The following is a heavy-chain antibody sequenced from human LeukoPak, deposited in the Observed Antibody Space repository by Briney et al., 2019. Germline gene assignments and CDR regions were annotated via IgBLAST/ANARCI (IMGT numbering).Heavy chain of an antibody. J-gene: IGHJ4*02. V-gene: IGHV1-69*04. CDR3: STGDYDNRGCCFDY. Sequence: GASVKVSCKASGGTFSSYAISWVRQAPGQVLGWMGRIIPILGIANYAQKFQGRVTITADKSTSTAYMELSSLRSEDTAVYYCSTGDYDNRGCCFDYWGQGTLVTVSS. CDR2: IIPILGIA. CDR1: GGTFSSYA. D-gene: IGHD3-22*01.